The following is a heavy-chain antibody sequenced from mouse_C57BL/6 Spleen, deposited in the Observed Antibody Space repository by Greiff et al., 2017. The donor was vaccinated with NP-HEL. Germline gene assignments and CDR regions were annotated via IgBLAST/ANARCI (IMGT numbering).Heavy chain of an antibody. J-gene: IGHJ2*01. CDR2: IHPNSGST. D-gene: IGHD1-1*01. CDR3: ARSLITTVVAPYFDY. CDR1: GYTFTSYW. V-gene: IGHV1-64*01. Sequence: QVQLKQPGAELVKPGASVKMSCKASGYTFTSYWITWVKQRPGQGLEWIGMIHPNSGSTNYNEKFKSKATLTVDKSSSTAYMQLSSLTSEDSAVYYCARSLITTVVAPYFDYWGQGTTLTVSS.